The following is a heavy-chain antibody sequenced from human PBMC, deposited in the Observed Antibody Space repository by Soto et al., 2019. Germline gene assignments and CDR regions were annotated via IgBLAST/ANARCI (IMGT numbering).Heavy chain of an antibody. D-gene: IGHD4-17*01. J-gene: IGHJ3*01. CDR2: ISSRSGWM. V-gene: IGHV3-21*01. CDR3: AKASGDFLRSYGFDV. CDR1: GFTFSTYS. Sequence: EVQLVESGGGLVKPGGSLRLSCEASGFTFSTYSMNWVRLAPGKGLEWVSCISSRSGWMYYAVSVKGRFTISRDNAKNSWYLQMSSLRAEDTAVYYCAKASGDFLRSYGFDVWGQGTTVTVSS.